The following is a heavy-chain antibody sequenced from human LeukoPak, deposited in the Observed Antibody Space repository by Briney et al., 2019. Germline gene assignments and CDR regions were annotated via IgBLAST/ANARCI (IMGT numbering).Heavy chain of an antibody. D-gene: IGHD4-17*01. CDR3: AKGNDYGDYAGGFDY. CDR2: ISSSGTYK. Sequence: GGSLRLSCAVSGFTFSSYSMSWVRQAPGKGLEWVSSISSSGTYKYYADSVKGRFTISRDNAKNSLYLQMNSLRAEDTAVYYCAKGNDYGDYAGGFDYWGQGTLVTVSS. J-gene: IGHJ4*02. CDR1: GFTFSSYS. V-gene: IGHV3-21*04.